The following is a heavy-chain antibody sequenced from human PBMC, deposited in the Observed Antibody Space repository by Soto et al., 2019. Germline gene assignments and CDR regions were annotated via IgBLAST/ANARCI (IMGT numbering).Heavy chain of an antibody. CDR1: RYIFTNYG. CDR3: ASARTGDGMDV. J-gene: IGHJ6*02. V-gene: IGHV1-18*01. CDR2: ITTYNGNT. Sequence: QVQLVQSGVEVREPGASVKVSCKAVRYIFTNYGVSWVRQAPGQGLAWMGWITTYNGNTEYAQKVQGRVTMTKDASTSTAYMELGSLRSDDTAIYYCASARTGDGMDVWGQGTTVTVSS. D-gene: IGHD3-10*01.